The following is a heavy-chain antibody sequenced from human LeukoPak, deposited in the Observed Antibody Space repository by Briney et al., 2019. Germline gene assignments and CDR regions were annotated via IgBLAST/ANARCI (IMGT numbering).Heavy chain of an antibody. J-gene: IGHJ3*02. Sequence: PGGSLRLSCAASGFAFDDYAMHWVRQAPGKGLEWVSGISWNSGSIGYADSVKGRFTISRDNAKDSLYLQMNSLRAEDTALYYCAKDVFWNYSAFDIWGQGTMVTVSS. D-gene: IGHD1-7*01. V-gene: IGHV3-9*01. CDR1: GFAFDDYA. CDR2: ISWNSGSI. CDR3: AKDVFWNYSAFDI.